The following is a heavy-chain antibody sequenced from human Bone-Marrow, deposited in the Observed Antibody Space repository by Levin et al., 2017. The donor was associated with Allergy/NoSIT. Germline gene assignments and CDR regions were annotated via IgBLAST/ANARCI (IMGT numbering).Heavy chain of an antibody. V-gene: IGHV4-59*11. CDR3: ARGGPSSKYFDL. Sequence: SETLSLTCTVSGGSISGHYWSWIRQPPGKGLEWIAWIYYSGDTNYNPSLKSRVTILVDTSKNQFSLKLDSVTAADTAVYYCARGGPSSKYFDLWGRGTLITVSS. D-gene: IGHD6-13*01. CDR2: IYYSGDT. CDR1: GGSISGHY. J-gene: IGHJ2*01.